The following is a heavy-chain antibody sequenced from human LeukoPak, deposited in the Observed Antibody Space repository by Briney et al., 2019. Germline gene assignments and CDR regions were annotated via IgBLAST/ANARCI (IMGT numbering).Heavy chain of an antibody. D-gene: IGHD2-2*02. Sequence: SETLSLTCAVYGGSLSGYYWSWIRQPPGKGLEWIGEINHSGSTNYNPSLKSRVTISVDTSKNQFSLKLSSVTAADTAVYYCARSKRRVVVVPAAIQGRGNWFDPWGQGTLVTVSS. CDR3: ARSKRRVVVVPAAIQGRGNWFDP. J-gene: IGHJ5*02. CDR2: INHSGST. CDR1: GGSLSGYY. V-gene: IGHV4-34*01.